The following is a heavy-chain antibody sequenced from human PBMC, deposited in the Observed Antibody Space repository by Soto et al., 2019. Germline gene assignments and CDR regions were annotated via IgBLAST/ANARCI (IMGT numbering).Heavy chain of an antibody. Sequence: QITLKESGPTLVKPTQTLTLTCTLSGFSLNTAGVGVGWIRPHPRKALEWLALIYWDDDKRYSPSLESSLTITKDTSKNQVVLIMTNMDPVDTATYYCAHTMAPRVSDYWGQGTQVTVSS. CDR2: IYWDDDK. CDR3: AHTMAPRVSDY. J-gene: IGHJ4*02. D-gene: IGHD3-10*01. CDR1: GFSLNTAGVG. V-gene: IGHV2-5*02.